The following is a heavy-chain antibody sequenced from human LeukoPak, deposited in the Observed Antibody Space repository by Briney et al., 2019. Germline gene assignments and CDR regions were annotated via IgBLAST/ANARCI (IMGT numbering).Heavy chain of an antibody. CDR3: ARDRQGSGPRPPETNWFDP. CDR1: GYTFTSYG. Sequence: ASVKVSCKAPGYTFTSYGITWVRQAPGQGLEWMGWISTYNGNTIYARNLQGRITMTTDTFTSTAYMELRSLISDDTAVYYCARDRQGSGPRPPETNWFDPWGQGTLVTVSS. D-gene: IGHD1-14*01. V-gene: IGHV1-18*01. CDR2: ISTYNGNT. J-gene: IGHJ5*02.